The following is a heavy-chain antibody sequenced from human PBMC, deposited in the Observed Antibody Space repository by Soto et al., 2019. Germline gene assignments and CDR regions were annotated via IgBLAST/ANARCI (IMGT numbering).Heavy chain of an antibody. CDR1: GYTFTSYG. Sequence: QVQLVQSGAEVKKPGASVKVSCKASGYTFTSYGISWVRQAPGQGPEWMGWITAYNGHTNHPQTRRGRSILTTLASTSTAYMELRSLRSDDAAVYYCERPGVAYYYVSGSYDRNCYAFVFWGQGTMVTVSS. J-gene: IGHJ3*01. D-gene: IGHD3-10*01. CDR2: ITAYNGHT. CDR3: ERPGVAYYYVSGSYDRNCYAFVF. V-gene: IGHV1-18*01.